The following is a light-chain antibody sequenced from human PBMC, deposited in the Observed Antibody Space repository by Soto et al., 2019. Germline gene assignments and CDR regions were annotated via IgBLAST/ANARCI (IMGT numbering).Light chain of an antibody. V-gene: IGKV1-6*01. CDR2: AAS. Sequence: MTQSPATLSASVGDRVTITCRTSQGIRSALGWYQQKPGKVPKLLIYAASTLQSGVPSRFSGSGSGRDFTLTISSLQPEDFATYYCLLDYAYFWAFGQGTKVEIK. CDR1: QGIRSA. J-gene: IGKJ1*01. CDR3: LLDYAYFWA.